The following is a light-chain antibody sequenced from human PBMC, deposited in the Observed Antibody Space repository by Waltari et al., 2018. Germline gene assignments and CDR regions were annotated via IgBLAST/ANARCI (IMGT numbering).Light chain of an antibody. Sequence: SYELTQPPSVSVSAGQTASLTCSGDRLGNKYVSWYLQKAGQSPVLVIYQDTERPSGMHERCSGSNSGNTATLTSTGTQGVDEAYYYCQVWDSTNGVFGGGTKLTVL. J-gene: IGLJ3*02. CDR2: QDT. CDR3: QVWDSTNGV. V-gene: IGLV3-1*01. CDR1: RLGNKY.